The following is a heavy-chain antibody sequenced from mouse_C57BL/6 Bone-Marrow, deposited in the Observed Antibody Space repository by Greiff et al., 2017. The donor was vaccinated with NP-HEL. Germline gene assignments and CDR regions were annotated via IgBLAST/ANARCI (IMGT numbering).Heavy chain of an antibody. CDR1: GYTFTSYW. Sequence: QVQLQQPGAELVKPGASVKVSCKASGYTFTSYWMHWVKQRPGQGLEWIGRIHPSGSDTNYNQKFKGKATLTVDKSSSTAYMQLSSLTSEDSAVYYCAILYDYVWFAYWGQGTLVTVSA. J-gene: IGHJ3*01. CDR2: IHPSGSDT. D-gene: IGHD2-4*01. CDR3: AILYDYVWFAY. V-gene: IGHV1-74*01.